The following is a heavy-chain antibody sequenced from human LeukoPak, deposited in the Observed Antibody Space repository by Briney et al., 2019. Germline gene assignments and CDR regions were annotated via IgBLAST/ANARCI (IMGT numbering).Heavy chain of an antibody. V-gene: IGHV3-33*01. CDR2: TRFDGSIK. CDR1: GFIFSDYG. CDR3: ARWGGTSQYYFVY. Sequence: GRSLRLSCAVSGFIFSDYGFHWVRQAPGKGLEWVAVTRFDGSIKQYADSVKGRFTISRDDSKNTLYLQMNFLKSEDTAVYYCARWGGTSQYYFVYWGQRTLVTVSS. J-gene: IGHJ4*02. D-gene: IGHD1-1*01.